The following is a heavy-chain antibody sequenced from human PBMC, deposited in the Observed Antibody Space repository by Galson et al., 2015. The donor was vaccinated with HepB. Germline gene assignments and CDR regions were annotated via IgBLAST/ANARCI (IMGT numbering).Heavy chain of an antibody. CDR3: AYGSDV. Sequence: CAISGDSVTSHSAVWNWIRQSPSRGLEWLGRTYFRSQWRIDYSVSVKSRITINADTSQNQFSLHLNSMTPEDTAVYYRAYGSDVWGQGTTVIVSS. CDR1: GDSVTSHSAV. V-gene: IGHV6-1*01. CDR2: TYFRSQWRI. J-gene: IGHJ6*02.